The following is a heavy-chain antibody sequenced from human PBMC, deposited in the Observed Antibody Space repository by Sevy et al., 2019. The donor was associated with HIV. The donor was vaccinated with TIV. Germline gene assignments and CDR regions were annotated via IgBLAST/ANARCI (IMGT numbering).Heavy chain of an antibody. J-gene: IGHJ4*02. D-gene: IGHD5-18*01. CDR3: ARRVVDTAMVEPTFDY. Sequence: SETLSLTCAVYGGSFSGYYWSWIRQPPGKGLEWIGEFNHSGSTNYNPSLKSRVTISVDTSKNQFSLKLSSVTAADTAVYYCARRVVDTAMVEPTFDYWGQGTLVTVSS. CDR2: FNHSGST. V-gene: IGHV4-34*01. CDR1: GGSFSGYY.